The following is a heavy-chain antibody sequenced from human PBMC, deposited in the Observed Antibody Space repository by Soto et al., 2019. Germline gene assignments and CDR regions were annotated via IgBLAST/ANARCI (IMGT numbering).Heavy chain of an antibody. J-gene: IGHJ3*02. CDR3: ARAPRSVLRYFDSQGAFDI. V-gene: IGHV1-46*01. D-gene: IGHD3-9*01. CDR1: GYTFTSYY. Sequence: ASVKVSCKASGYTFTSYYMHWVRQAPGQGLEWMGIINPSGGSTSYAQKFQGRVTMTRDTSTSTVYMELTSLRSEDTAVYYCARAPRSVLRYFDSQGAFDIWGQGTMVTVSS. CDR2: INPSGGST.